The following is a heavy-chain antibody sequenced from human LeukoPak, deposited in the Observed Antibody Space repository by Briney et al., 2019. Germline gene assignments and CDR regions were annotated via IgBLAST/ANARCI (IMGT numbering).Heavy chain of an antibody. Sequence: ETGGSLRLSCAASGFTFSSYAMHWVRQAPGKGLEWVAVISYDGSNKYYADSVKGRFTISRDNSKNTLYLQMNSLRAEDTAVYYCAKGFFLSYYYMDVWGKGTTVTVSS. D-gene: IGHD3-3*01. V-gene: IGHV3-30-3*01. CDR3: AKGFFLSYYYMDV. CDR1: GFTFSSYA. CDR2: ISYDGSNK. J-gene: IGHJ6*03.